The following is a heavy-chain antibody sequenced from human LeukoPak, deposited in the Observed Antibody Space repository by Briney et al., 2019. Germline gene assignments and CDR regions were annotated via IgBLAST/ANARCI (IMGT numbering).Heavy chain of an antibody. J-gene: IGHJ4*02. V-gene: IGHV3-23*01. Sequence: GGSLSLSCAASVFTFSSYAMSWVRQAPGKGLEWVSAISGSGGSTYYADSVKGRFTISRDNSKNTLYLQMNSLRAEDTAVYYCAKDHEGGPIRAAASDYWGQGTLVTVSS. CDR2: ISGSGGST. CDR1: VFTFSSYA. CDR3: AKDHEGGPIRAAASDY. D-gene: IGHD2-21*01.